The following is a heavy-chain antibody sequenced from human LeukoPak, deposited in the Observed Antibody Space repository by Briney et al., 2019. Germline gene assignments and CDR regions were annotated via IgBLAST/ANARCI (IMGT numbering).Heavy chain of an antibody. CDR2: IYATGSN. Sequence: SDTLSLTCSVSGGSITTYYWSWLRQPAGKRLEWIGRIYATGSNTYNPSLKSRVSMSVDTSKNLLSLNLGSVTAADTAVYYCARRSLNNWYFDLWGRGTLVTVSS. V-gene: IGHV4-4*07. J-gene: IGHJ2*01. CDR1: GGSITTYY. CDR3: ARRSLNNWYFDL. D-gene: IGHD1/OR15-1a*01.